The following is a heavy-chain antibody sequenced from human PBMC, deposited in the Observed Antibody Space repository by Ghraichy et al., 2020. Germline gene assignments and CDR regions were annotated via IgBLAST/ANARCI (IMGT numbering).Heavy chain of an antibody. Sequence: ASVKDSCKASGYTFTSYGISWVRQAPGQGLEWMGWISAYNGNTNYAQKLQGRVTMTTDTSTSTAYMELRSLRSDDTAVYYCASVILNSLAPDLYDYYYGMDVWGQGTTVTVSS. V-gene: IGHV1-18*01. CDR2: ISAYNGNT. D-gene: IGHD3-16*02. J-gene: IGHJ6*02. CDR1: GYTFTSYG. CDR3: ASVILNSLAPDLYDYYYGMDV.